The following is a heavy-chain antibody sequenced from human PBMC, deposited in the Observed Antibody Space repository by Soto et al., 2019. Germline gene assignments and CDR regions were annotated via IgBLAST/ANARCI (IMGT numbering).Heavy chain of an antibody. CDR3: ARDLYYYDSSGYNDAFDI. CDR1: GGTFSSYA. CDR2: IIPIFVTA. V-gene: IGHV1-69*13. D-gene: IGHD3-22*01. J-gene: IGHJ3*02. Sequence: ASVKVSCKASGGTFSSYAISWVRQAPGQGLEWMGGIIPIFVTANYAQKFQGRVTITADESTSTAYMELSSLRSEDTAVYYCARDLYYYDSSGYNDAFDIWGQGTMVTVSS.